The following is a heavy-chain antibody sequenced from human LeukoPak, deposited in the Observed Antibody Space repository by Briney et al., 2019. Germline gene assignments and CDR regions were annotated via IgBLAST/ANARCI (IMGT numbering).Heavy chain of an antibody. CDR1: GYTFIEYY. CDR2: INTNSGGT. V-gene: IGHV1-2*06. CDR3: ARGPYYDFRLGY. Sequence: ASVKVSCKASGYTFIEYYMHWVRQAPGQGLEWMGRINTNSGGTNYAQNFQGRVTMTRDSSISTASMELSRLTSDDTAVYYCARGPYYDFRLGYWGQGTLVAVSS. D-gene: IGHD3-3*01. J-gene: IGHJ4*02.